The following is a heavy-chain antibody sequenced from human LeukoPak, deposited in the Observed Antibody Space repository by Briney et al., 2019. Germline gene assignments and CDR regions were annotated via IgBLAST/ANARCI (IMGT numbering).Heavy chain of an antibody. CDR2: ISSSGNTI. CDR1: GFTFSSYE. V-gene: IGHV3-48*03. J-gene: IGHJ4*01. CDR3: ATSRSYSGLDY. Sequence: GGSLILSCAASGFTFSSYEMNWVRQAPGKGLEWVSYISSSGNTIYDADSVKGRFTISRDNAKNSLYLQMNSLRAEDTAVYYCATSRSYSGLDYWGQGTLVTVSS. D-gene: IGHD1-26*01.